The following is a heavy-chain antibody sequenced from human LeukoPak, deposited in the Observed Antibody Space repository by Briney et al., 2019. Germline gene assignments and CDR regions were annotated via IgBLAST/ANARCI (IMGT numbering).Heavy chain of an antibody. J-gene: IGHJ4*02. CDR1: GFTFNVAW. Sequence: GGSLRLSRAASGFTFNVAWMSWVRQTPGKGLQWVARSAATPDGPITEYATPVRGRFTISRDDSRNMVYLQMRSLRTDDTAIYYCVWSSTWNKRFYLDQWGQGTLVTVSS. D-gene: IGHD6-6*01. V-gene: IGHV3-15*04. CDR3: VWSSTWNKRFYLDQ. CDR2: SAATPDGPIT.